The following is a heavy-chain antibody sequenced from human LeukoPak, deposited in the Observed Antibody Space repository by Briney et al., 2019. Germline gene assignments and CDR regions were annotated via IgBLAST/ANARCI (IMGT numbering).Heavy chain of an antibody. V-gene: IGHV3-30-3*01. CDR2: ISYDGSNK. J-gene: IGHJ4*02. CDR1: GFTFSSYA. Sequence: GGSLRLSCAASGFTFSSYAMHWVRQAPSKGLERVPVISYDGSNKYYADSVKGRFTISRDNSKNTLYLQMNSRRAEDTAVYYCAKGSREYSSSSADYWGQGALVTVSS. D-gene: IGHD6-6*01. CDR3: AKGSREYSSSSADY.